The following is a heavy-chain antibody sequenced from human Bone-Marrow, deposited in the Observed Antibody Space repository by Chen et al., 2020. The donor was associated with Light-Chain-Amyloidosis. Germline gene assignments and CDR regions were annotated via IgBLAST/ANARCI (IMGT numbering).Heavy chain of an antibody. Sequence: EVQLLESGGGLVQPGGSLRLSCAASGFTFSSYAMSWVRQAPGKGLEWVSAISGSGGSTYYADSVKGLFTISRDNSKNTLYLQMNSLRAEDTAVYYCAKDGMYSMSGYYYGMDVWGQGTTVTVSS. CDR2: ISGSGGST. D-gene: IGHD2-8*01. CDR1: GFTFSSYA. V-gene: IGHV3-23*01. J-gene: IGHJ6*02. CDR3: AKDGMYSMSGYYYGMDV.